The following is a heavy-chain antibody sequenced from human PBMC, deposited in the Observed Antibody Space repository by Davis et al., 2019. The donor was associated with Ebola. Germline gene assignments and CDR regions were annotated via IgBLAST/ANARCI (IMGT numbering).Heavy chain of an antibody. CDR2: IYYSGST. D-gene: IGHD2-15*01. J-gene: IGHJ4*02. CDR1: GGSISSSSYY. CDR3: ARQYIVVVVAATDYFDY. Sequence: PSETLSLTCTVSGGSISSSSYYWGWIRQPPGKGLEWIGSIYYSGSTYYNPSLKSRVTISVDTSKNQFSLKLSSVTAADTAVYYCARQYIVVVVAATDYFDYWGQGTLVTVSS. V-gene: IGHV4-39*01.